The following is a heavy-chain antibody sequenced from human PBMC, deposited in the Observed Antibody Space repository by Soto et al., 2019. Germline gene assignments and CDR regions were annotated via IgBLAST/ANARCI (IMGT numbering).Heavy chain of an antibody. Sequence: GGSLRLSCAASGFTFSSYAMHWVRQAPGKGLEWVAVISYDGSNKYYADSVKGRFTISRDNSKNTLYLQMNSLRAEDTAVYYCANTIFGVVITPDAFDIWGQGTMVTVSS. J-gene: IGHJ3*02. D-gene: IGHD3-3*01. CDR1: GFTFSSYA. CDR2: ISYDGSNK. CDR3: ANTIFGVVITPDAFDI. V-gene: IGHV3-30-3*01.